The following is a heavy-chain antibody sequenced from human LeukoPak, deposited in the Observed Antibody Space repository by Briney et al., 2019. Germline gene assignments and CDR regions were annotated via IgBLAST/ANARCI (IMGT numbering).Heavy chain of an antibody. D-gene: IGHD1-26*01. CDR3: ARDLMGMGATTAYLHH. CDR2: ISRSSRHV. J-gene: IGHJ1*01. CDR1: GFTFSDYS. Sequence: GGSLRLSCAASGFTFSDYSMNWVRQAPGKGLEWVSSISRSSRHVYYAGSVKGRFTISRDDGKNSLYLQMNSLRAEDMAVYYCARDLMGMGATTAYLHHWGQGTLVTVSS. V-gene: IGHV3-21*06.